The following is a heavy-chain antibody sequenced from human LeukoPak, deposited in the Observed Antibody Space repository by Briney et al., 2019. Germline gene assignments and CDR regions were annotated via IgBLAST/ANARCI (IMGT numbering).Heavy chain of an antibody. V-gene: IGHV4-4*07. J-gene: IGHJ6*03. CDR2: IYTSGST. CDR3: ARGGTAMDKNYYYYYMDV. D-gene: IGHD5-18*01. CDR1: GGSISSYY. Sequence: SETLSLTCTVSGGSISSYYWSWIRQPAGKGLEWIGRIYTSGSTNYNSSLKSRVTMSVDTSKNQFSLKLSSVTAADTAVYYCARGGTAMDKNYYYYYMDVWGKGTTVTVSS.